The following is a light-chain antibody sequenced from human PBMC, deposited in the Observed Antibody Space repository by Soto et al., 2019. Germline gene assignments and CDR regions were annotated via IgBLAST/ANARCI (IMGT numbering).Light chain of an antibody. CDR2: DAS. V-gene: IGKV1-13*02. CDR3: HQYGTSPQT. Sequence: AIQMTQSPSSLSASVGDRVTITCRASQGIRNDLGWYQQRPGQAPRLLIYDASRRDIGVPDRFSGSGSGTDFTLAISGLEPADFAVYFCHQYGTSPQTFGQGTKVEMK. J-gene: IGKJ1*01. CDR1: QGIRND.